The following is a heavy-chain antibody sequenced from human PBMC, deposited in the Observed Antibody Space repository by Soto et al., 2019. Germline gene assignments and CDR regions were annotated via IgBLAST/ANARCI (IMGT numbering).Heavy chain of an antibody. D-gene: IGHD3-22*01. CDR3: ARDNGDSSGSLVDY. V-gene: IGHV1-18*04. Sequence: ASVKVSCKASGYTFTNYGISWVRQAPGQGLEWMGSISGYNGNTDYAQKLRDRVTMTTDTATTTAYMELRSLRSDDTAVYYCARDNGDSSGSLVDYWGQGTLVTVSS. CDR2: ISGYNGNT. CDR1: GYTFTNYG. J-gene: IGHJ4*02.